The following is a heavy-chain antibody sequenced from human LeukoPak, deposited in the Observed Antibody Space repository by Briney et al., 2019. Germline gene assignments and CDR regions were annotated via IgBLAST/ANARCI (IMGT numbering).Heavy chain of an antibody. CDR2: ISYDGSNK. Sequence: PGRSLRLSCAASGFTFSSYGMHWVRQAPGKGVEWVAVISYDGSNKYYADSVKGRFTISRDNSKDTLYLQMNSLRAEDTAAYYCAKDWGFDYWGQGTLVTVSS. V-gene: IGHV3-30*18. CDR3: AKDWGFDY. J-gene: IGHJ4*02. D-gene: IGHD3-16*01. CDR1: GFTFSSYG.